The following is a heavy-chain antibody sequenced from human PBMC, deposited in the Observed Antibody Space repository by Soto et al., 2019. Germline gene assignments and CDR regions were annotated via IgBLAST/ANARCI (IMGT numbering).Heavy chain of an antibody. CDR2: VYYSGSS. J-gene: IGHJ5*02. V-gene: IGHV4-31*03. CDR1: GDSISGGASF. D-gene: IGHD2-2*01. Sequence: SETLSLTCTVSGDSISGGASFWSWIRQPPGKGLEWIANVYYSGSSYYNPSLKSRLTISVDTTKNQFSLQLKSMTAADPAVYYCAKLSCTSSTCYFPGWFDPWGQGTLVTVSS. CDR3: AKLSCTSSTCYFPGWFDP.